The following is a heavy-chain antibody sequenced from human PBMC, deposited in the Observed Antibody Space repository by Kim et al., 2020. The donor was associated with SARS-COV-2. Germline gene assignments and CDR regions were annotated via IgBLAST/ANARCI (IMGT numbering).Heavy chain of an antibody. CDR1: GFTFSSYA. Sequence: GGSLRLSCAASGFTFSSYAMHWVRQAPGKGLEWVAVISYDGSNKYYADSVKGRFTISRDNSKNTLYLQMNSLRAEDTAVYYCARLERGSYRGYFDYWGQGTLVTVSS. V-gene: IGHV3-30*04. D-gene: IGHD1-26*01. CDR3: ARLERGSYRGYFDY. J-gene: IGHJ4*02. CDR2: ISYDGSNK.